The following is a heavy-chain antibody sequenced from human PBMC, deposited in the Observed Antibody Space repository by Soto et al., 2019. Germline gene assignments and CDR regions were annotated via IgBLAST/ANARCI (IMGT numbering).Heavy chain of an antibody. CDR1: GYTFTSYG. CDR3: ARDGYCSGGSCYDIYYYYGMDV. J-gene: IGHJ6*02. D-gene: IGHD2-15*01. V-gene: IGHV1-18*01. Sequence: QVQLVQSGAEVKKPGASVKVSCKASGYTFTSYGISWVRQAPGQGLEWMGWISAYNGNTNYAQKRQGRVTMTTDTSTSTAYMELRSLRSDDTAVYYCARDGYCSGGSCYDIYYYYGMDVWGQGTTVTVSS. CDR2: ISAYNGNT.